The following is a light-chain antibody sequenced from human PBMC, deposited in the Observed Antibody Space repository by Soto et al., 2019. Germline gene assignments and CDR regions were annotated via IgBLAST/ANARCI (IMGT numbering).Light chain of an antibody. CDR3: SSYLNYNSEV. V-gene: IGLV2-8*01. CDR1: RTDVGGYNY. CDR2: EVN. J-gene: IGLJ1*01. Sequence: QSVLTLPPCASGSPGESVTISCTGTRTDVGGYNYVSWYQRHPGKAPKLIIYEVNKRPSGVPDRFSGSKSGNTASLTVSGLQAEDEADYYCSSYLNYNSEVFGTGTKVTVL.